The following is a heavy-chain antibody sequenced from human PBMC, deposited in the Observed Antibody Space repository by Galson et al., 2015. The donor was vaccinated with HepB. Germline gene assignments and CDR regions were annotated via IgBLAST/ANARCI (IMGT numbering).Heavy chain of an antibody. V-gene: IGHV5-51*03. J-gene: IGHJ3*02. D-gene: IGHD3-22*01. CDR2: IYPGDSDT. Sequence: QSGAEVKKPGESLKISCKGSGYSFTSYWIGWVRQMPGKGLEWMGIIYPGDSDTRYSPSFQGQVTISADKSISTAYLQWSSLKASDTAMYYCASRLYYYDSSGYRTHDAFDIWGQGTMVTVSS. CDR1: GYSFTSYW. CDR3: ASRLYYYDSSGYRTHDAFDI.